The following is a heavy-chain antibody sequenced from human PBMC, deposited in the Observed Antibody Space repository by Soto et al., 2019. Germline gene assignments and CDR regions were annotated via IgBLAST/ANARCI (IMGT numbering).Heavy chain of an antibody. J-gene: IGHJ4*02. CDR2: IYYSGST. CDR3: ARVYSTTYSSSSSPWHFDY. CDR1: GGSISSYY. D-gene: IGHD6-13*01. V-gene: IGHV4-59*01. Sequence: SETLSLTCTVSGGSISSYYWSWIRQPPGKGLEWIGYIYYSGSTNYNPSLKSRVTISVDTSKNQFSLKLSSVTAADTAVYYCARVYSTTYSSSSSPWHFDYWGQGTLVTVSS.